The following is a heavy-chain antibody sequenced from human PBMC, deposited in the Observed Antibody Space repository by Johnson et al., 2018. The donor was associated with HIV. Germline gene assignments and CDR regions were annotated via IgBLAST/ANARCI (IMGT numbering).Heavy chain of an antibody. CDR2: IKQDGSEK. V-gene: IGHV3-7*01. J-gene: IGHJ3*02. CDR1: GFTFGSYG. D-gene: IGHD3-10*01. Sequence: QLVESGGGVVQPGRSLRLSCAASGFTFGSYGIHWVRQAPGKGLEWVANIKQDGSEKYYVDSVKGRFTISRDNAKNSLYLQMNSLRAEDTAVYYCARLQLFGELIGPALHDAFDIWGQGTMVTVSS. CDR3: ARLQLFGELIGPALHDAFDI.